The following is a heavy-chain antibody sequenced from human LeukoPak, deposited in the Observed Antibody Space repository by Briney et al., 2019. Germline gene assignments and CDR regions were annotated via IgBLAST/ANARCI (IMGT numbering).Heavy chain of an antibody. D-gene: IGHD1-26*01. V-gene: IGHV3-7*01. CDR1: GFTFSSYW. CDR2: IKQDGSEK. J-gene: IGHJ3*02. CDR3: ARDPRIVGATGASDI. Sequence: PGGSLRLSCAASGFTFSSYWMSWVRQAPGKGLEWVANIKQDGSEKTYVDSVKGRFSISRDNAKNSLYLQMISLRAEDTAVYYCARDPRIVGATGASDIWGQGTMVTVSS.